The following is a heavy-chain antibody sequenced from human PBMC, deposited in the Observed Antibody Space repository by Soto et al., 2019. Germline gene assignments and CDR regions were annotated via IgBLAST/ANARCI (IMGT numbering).Heavy chain of an antibody. Sequence: GSLRLSCAASGFTFSIYAMSWVRQAPGKGLEWVSAISGSGGSTYYADSVKGRVTISRDNSKNTLYLQMNSLRAEDTAVYYCAKAGELRGSDSYNWFDPWGQGTLVTVSS. CDR3: AKAGELRGSDSYNWFDP. V-gene: IGHV3-23*01. CDR2: ISGSGGST. J-gene: IGHJ5*02. D-gene: IGHD3-10*01. CDR1: GFTFSIYA.